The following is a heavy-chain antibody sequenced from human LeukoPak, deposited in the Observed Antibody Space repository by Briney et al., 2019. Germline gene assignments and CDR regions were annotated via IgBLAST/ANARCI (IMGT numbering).Heavy chain of an antibody. J-gene: IGHJ4*02. Sequence: PGGALRLSCAASGFTFSSYWMHWVRQAPGKGLVWVSRINSDGSSTNYADSVKGRFTISRDNAKNTLYLQMNRLRAEGTAVYYCARGTYDFWSGYYLPPDYWGQGTLVTVSS. CDR3: ARGTYDFWSGYYLPPDY. CDR1: GFTFSSYW. V-gene: IGHV3-74*01. CDR2: INSDGSST. D-gene: IGHD3-3*01.